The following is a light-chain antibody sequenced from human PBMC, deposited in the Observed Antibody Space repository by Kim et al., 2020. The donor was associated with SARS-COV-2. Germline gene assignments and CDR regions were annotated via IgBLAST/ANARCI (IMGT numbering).Light chain of an antibody. V-gene: IGKV1-27*01. Sequence: ASVGDRVTITCRASKGISNYLAWYQQKPGKVPKLLIYAASALRSGLPSRFSGSGSGTDFTLTITSLQPEDVAVYYCQQCKGAPWTFGHGTKVDIK. CDR1: KGISNY. CDR2: AAS. CDR3: QQCKGAPWT. J-gene: IGKJ1*01.